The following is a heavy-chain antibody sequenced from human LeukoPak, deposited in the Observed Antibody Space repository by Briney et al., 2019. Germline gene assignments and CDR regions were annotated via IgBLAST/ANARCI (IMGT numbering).Heavy chain of an antibody. J-gene: IGHJ5*02. V-gene: IGHV4-59*01. D-gene: IGHD4-23*01. Sequence: SETLSLTCTVSGGSIRGFFWSWIRQPPGKGLEWIGYIFYSGGTYSNPSLMSRVTISVDMSTNQFSLKLTSVTAADTAVYYCARHDYGGNSAWFDPWGQGTLVTVSS. CDR2: IFYSGGT. CDR3: ARHDYGGNSAWFDP. CDR1: GGSIRGFF.